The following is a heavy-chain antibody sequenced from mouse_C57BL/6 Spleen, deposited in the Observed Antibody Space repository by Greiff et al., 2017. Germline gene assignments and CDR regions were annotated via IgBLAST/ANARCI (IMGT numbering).Heavy chain of an antibody. CDR3: ARNGYDYDDFYYAMDY. Sequence: VKLMESGPGLVQPSQSLSITCTVSGFSLTSYGVHWVRQSPGKGLEWLGVIWSGGSTDYNAAFISRLSISKDNSKSQVFFKMNSLQADDTAIYYCARNGYDYDDFYYAMDYWGQGTSVTVSS. CDR2: IWSGGST. D-gene: IGHD2-4*01. CDR1: GFSLTSYG. V-gene: IGHV2-2*01. J-gene: IGHJ4*01.